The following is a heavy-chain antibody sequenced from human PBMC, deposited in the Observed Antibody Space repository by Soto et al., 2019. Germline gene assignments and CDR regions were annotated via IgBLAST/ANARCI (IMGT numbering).Heavy chain of an antibody. V-gene: IGHV1-8*01. CDR1: GYTFTSYD. CDR3: ARGQSSTRITIFGVVIIRPWFDP. CDR2: MNPNNGNT. D-gene: IGHD3-3*01. Sequence: ASVKVSCKASGYTFTSYDINWVRQATGQGLEWMGWMNPNNGNTGYAQKFQGRVTMTRNTSISTAYMELSSLRSEDTAVYYCARGQSSTRITIFGVVIIRPWFDPWGQGTLVTVSS. J-gene: IGHJ5*02.